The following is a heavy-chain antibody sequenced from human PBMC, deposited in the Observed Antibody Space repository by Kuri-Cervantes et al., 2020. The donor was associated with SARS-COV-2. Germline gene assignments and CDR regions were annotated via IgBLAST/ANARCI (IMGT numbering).Heavy chain of an antibody. CDR2: IKQDGSEK. Sequence: GESLKISCAASGFTFSSYWVSWVRQAPGKGLEWVANIKQDGSEKYYVDSVKGRFTISRDNAKNSLYLQMNSLRAEDTAVYYCARDNYDFWSGYRNYYFDYWGQGTLVTVSS. J-gene: IGHJ4*02. V-gene: IGHV3-7*01. D-gene: IGHD3-3*01. CDR1: GFTFSSYW. CDR3: ARDNYDFWSGYRNYYFDY.